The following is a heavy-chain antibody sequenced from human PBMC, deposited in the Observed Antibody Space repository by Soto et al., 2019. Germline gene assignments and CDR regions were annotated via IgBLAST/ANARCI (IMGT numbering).Heavy chain of an antibody. J-gene: IGHJ5*02. CDR1: GFTFSSYS. CDR3: VPFQYDFWSGSRGPLWFDP. V-gene: IGHV3-48*01. D-gene: IGHD3-3*01. Sequence: GGSLRLSCAASGFTFSSYSMNWVRQAPGKGLEWVSYISSSSSTIYYADSVKGRFTISRDNAKNSLYLQMNSLRAEDTAVYYCVPFQYDFWSGSRGPLWFDPWGQGTLVTVSS. CDR2: ISSSSSTI.